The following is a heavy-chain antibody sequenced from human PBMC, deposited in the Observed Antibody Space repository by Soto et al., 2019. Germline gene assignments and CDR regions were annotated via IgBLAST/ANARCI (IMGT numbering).Heavy chain of an antibody. J-gene: IGHJ1*01. CDR2: ISSSSSYI. CDR1: GFTFSSYS. V-gene: IGHV3-21*01. CDR3: AIKPQRNYDIYPYQH. Sequence: EVQLVESGGGLVKPGGSLRLSCAASGFTFSSYSMNWVRQAPGKGLEWVSSISSSSSYIYYSDSLKGRFTISRDNAKNSLYLQMNSLRAEDTAVYYCAIKPQRNYDIYPYQHWGQGTLVTVSS. D-gene: IGHD3-22*01.